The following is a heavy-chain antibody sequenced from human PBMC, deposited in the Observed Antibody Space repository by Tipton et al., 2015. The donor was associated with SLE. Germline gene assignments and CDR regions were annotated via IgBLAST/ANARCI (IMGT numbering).Heavy chain of an antibody. CDR1: NGSINLYY. V-gene: IGHV4-59*12. D-gene: IGHD3-3*01. CDR2: VYYLGAT. CDR3: ARGGAFWSGPTSYYYFFYYMDV. J-gene: IGHJ6*03. Sequence: TLSLTCTVSNGSINLYYWSWIRQSPGKGLEYIGHVYYLGATNYSPSFESRVAMSVDTSKNQFSLRLTSVTAADTAVYYCARGGAFWSGPTSYYYFFYYMDVWGKGTTVTVSS.